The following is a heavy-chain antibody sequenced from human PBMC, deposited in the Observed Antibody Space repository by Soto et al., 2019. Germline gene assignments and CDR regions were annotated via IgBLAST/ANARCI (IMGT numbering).Heavy chain of an antibody. CDR3: ARAEILGDRSFDS. CDR1: GFTFSGYS. J-gene: IGHJ4*02. Sequence: PGGSLRLSCAASGFTFSGYSVNWVRQAPWKGLEWVSYISSGSKTIYYADSVKGRFTVYRDNARNSQYLQMSSLRDDDTAVYYCARAEILGDRSFDSCGQGTLVTLSS. D-gene: IGHD1-26*01. V-gene: IGHV3-48*02. CDR2: ISSGSKTI.